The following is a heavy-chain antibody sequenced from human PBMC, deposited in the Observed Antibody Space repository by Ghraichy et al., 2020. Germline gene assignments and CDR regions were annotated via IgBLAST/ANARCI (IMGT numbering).Heavy chain of an antibody. CDR3: AKDEGRWTGFDY. V-gene: IGHV3-30*18. J-gene: IGHJ4*02. CDR1: GFTFSSYG. D-gene: IGHD3/OR15-3a*01. Sequence: GGSLRLSCSASGFTFSSYGMHWVRQAPGKGLEWVAVISYDGSNKYYADSVKGRFTISRDNSKNTLYLQMNSLRAEDTGVYYCAKDEGRWTGFDYWGQGTLVTVSS. CDR2: ISYDGSNK.